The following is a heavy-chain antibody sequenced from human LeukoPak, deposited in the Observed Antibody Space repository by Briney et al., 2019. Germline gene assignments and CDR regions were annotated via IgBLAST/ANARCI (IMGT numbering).Heavy chain of an antibody. CDR1: GFTFSSYA. V-gene: IGHV3-30-3*01. D-gene: IGHD2-15*01. CDR2: ISYDGSNK. J-gene: IGHJ4*02. CDR3: ARATGGYCSGGSCHFDY. Sequence: PGGSLRLSCAASGFTFSSYAMHWVRQAPGKGLEWVAVISYDGSNKYYADSVKGRFTISRDNSKNTLYLQMNSLRAEDTAVYYCARATGGYCSGGSCHFDYWGQGTLVTVSS.